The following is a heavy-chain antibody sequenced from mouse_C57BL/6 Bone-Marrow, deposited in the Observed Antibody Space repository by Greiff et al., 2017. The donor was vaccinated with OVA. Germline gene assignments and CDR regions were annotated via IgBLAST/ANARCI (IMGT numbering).Heavy chain of an antibody. Sequence: VQLQQSGPELVKPGSSVKISCKASGYTFTDYYMNWVKQSHGKSLEWIGDINPNNGGTSYNQKFKGKATLTVDKSSSTAYMELRSLTSEDSAVYYCARGGTTVYWGQGTTLTVSS. V-gene: IGHV1-26*01. CDR1: GYTFTDYY. CDR2: INPNNGGT. J-gene: IGHJ2*01. D-gene: IGHD1-1*01. CDR3: ARGGTTVY.